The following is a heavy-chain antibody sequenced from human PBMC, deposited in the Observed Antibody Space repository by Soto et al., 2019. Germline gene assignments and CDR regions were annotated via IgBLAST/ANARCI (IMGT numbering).Heavy chain of an antibody. CDR2: ISSSSSYT. J-gene: IGHJ4*02. CDR1: GFTFSSYS. Sequence: PGGSLRLSCAASGFTFSSYSMNWVRQAPGKGLEWVSSISSSSSYTYYADSVKGRFTISRDNAKNSLYLQMNSLRAEDTAVYYCARALNYGEDDYWGQGTLVTVSS. D-gene: IGHD4-17*01. V-gene: IGHV3-21*01. CDR3: ARALNYGEDDY.